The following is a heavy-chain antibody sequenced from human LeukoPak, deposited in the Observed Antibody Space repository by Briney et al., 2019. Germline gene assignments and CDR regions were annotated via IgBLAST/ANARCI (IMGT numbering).Heavy chain of an antibody. CDR3: ARGRSGSYQRYYFDY. Sequence: GGSLRLSCAASGVTFSSYWMSWVRQAPGKGLEWVANIKQDGSEKYYVDSVKGRFTISRDNAKNSLYLQMNSLRAEDTAVYYCARGRSGSYQRYYFDYWGQGTLVTVSS. CDR2: IKQDGSEK. V-gene: IGHV3-7*01. J-gene: IGHJ4*02. CDR1: GVTFSSYW. D-gene: IGHD1-26*01.